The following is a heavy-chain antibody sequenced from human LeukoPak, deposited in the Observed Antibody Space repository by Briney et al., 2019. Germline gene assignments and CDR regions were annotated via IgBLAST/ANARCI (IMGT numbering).Heavy chain of an antibody. J-gene: IGHJ6*02. Sequence: PSETLSLTCTVSGGSITSGGYYWAWIRQPPGKGLEWIGYIFYSGTTDYSPSLKSRVTMSLDSSKNQFSLNLTSVTAADTAVYYCARQEGYQSFAMDVWGQGTTVTVSS. V-gene: IGHV4-31*03. CDR3: ARQEGYQSFAMDV. CDR2: IFYSGTT. CDR1: GGSITSGGYY. D-gene: IGHD2-2*01.